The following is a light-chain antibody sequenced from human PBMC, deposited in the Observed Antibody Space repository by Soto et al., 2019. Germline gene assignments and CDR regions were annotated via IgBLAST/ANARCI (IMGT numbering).Light chain of an antibody. CDR1: DSNVGSTA. J-gene: IGLJ1*01. V-gene: IGLV1-44*01. CDR3: SSYTSSSTPYV. CDR2: INN. Sequence: QSVLTQPPSASGAPGQRVTISCSGSDSNVGSTAVNWYQQVPGTAPKLLIFINNQRPSGVPDRFSGSKSGTSASLAISGLQAEDEADYYCSSYTSSSTPYVFGTGTKLTVL.